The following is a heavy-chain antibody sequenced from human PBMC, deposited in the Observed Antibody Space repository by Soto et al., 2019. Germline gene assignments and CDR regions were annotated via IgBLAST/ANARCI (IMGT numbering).Heavy chain of an antibody. Sequence: GASVKVSCKASGYTFTSYYMHWVRQAPGQGLEWMGIINPSGGSTSYAQKFQGGVTMTRDTSTSTVYMELSSLRSEDTAVYYCARDSSIAASGNAFDIWGQGTMVTVSS. CDR3: ARDSSIAASGNAFDI. D-gene: IGHD6-6*01. CDR1: GYTFTSYY. CDR2: INPSGGST. V-gene: IGHV1-46*01. J-gene: IGHJ3*02.